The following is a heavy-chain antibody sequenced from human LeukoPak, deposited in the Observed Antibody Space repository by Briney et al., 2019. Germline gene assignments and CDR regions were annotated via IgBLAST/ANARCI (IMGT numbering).Heavy chain of an antibody. D-gene: IGHD6-13*01. Sequence: GGSLRLSCTASGFTFGDYAMSWFHQAPGKGLEWVGFIRSKAYGGTTEYAASVKGRFTISRDDSKSIAYLQMNSLKTEDTAVYYCTRDYSSSWYMSYYYYGMDVWGQGTTVTVSS. V-gene: IGHV3-49*03. CDR1: GFTFGDYA. J-gene: IGHJ6*02. CDR3: TRDYSSSWYMSYYYYGMDV. CDR2: IRSKAYGGTT.